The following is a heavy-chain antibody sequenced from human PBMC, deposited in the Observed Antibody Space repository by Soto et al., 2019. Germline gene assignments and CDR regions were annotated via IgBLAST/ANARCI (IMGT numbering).Heavy chain of an antibody. J-gene: IGHJ6*02. CDR2: IVVGSGNT. CDR3: AADAYSTVGAPGRYYYGMDV. CDR1: GFTFTSSA. D-gene: IGHD1-26*01. V-gene: IGHV1-58*01. Sequence: EASVKVSCKASGFTFTSSAVQWVRQARGQRLEWIGWIVVGSGNTNYAQKFQERVTITRDMSTSTAYMELSSLRSEDTAVYYCAADAYSTVGAPGRYYYGMDVWGQGTTVTVSS.